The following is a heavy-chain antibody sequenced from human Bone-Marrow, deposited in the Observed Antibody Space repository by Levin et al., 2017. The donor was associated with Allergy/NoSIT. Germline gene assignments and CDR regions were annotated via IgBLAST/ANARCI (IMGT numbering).Heavy chain of an antibody. D-gene: IGHD3-10*01. CDR1: GGSISSSSYY. J-gene: IGHJ6*03. CDR3: ARHQRGVQGVTRRYYYYYMDV. Sequence: PSETLSLTCTVSGGSISSSSYYWGWIRQPPGKGLEWIGSIYYSGSTYYNPSLKSRVTISVDTSKNQFSLKLSSVTAADTAVYYCARHQRGVQGVTRRYYYYYMDVWGKGTTVTVSS. CDR2: IYYSGST. V-gene: IGHV4-39*01.